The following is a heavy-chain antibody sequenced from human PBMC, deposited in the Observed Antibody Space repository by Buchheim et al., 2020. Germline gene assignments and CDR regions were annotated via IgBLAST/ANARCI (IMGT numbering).Heavy chain of an antibody. CDR3: ARISYYYDSSGYYDGYYYGMDV. Sequence: QVQLQESGPGLVKPSRTLSLTCTVSGGSISSGGYYWSWIRQHPGKGLEWIGYIYYSGSTYYNPSLKSRVTISVDTSKNQFSLKLSSVTAADTAVYYCARISYYYDSSGYYDGYYYGMDVWGQGTT. J-gene: IGHJ6*02. CDR2: IYYSGST. D-gene: IGHD3-22*01. V-gene: IGHV4-31*03. CDR1: GGSISSGGYY.